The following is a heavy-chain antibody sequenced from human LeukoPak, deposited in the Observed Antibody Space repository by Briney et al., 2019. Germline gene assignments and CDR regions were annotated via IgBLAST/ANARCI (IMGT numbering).Heavy chain of an antibody. CDR3: ARRGNYADY. D-gene: IGHD1-7*01. Sequence: GGSLRLSCAASGFTFSSYGMHWVRQAPGKGLEWVAVISYDGSNKYYADSVKGRFTISRDNAKNSLYLQMNSLRVEDTAVYYCARRGNYADYWGQGTLVTVSS. V-gene: IGHV3-30*03. J-gene: IGHJ4*02. CDR1: GFTFSSYG. CDR2: ISYDGSNK.